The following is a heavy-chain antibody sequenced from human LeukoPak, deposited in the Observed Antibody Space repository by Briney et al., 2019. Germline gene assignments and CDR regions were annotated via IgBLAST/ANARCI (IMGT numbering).Heavy chain of an antibody. D-gene: IGHD5-24*01. CDR2: ISSTNTI. J-gene: IGHJ4*02. V-gene: IGHV3-48*04. CDR3: ARFVAEMEFDY. CDR1: GFTFSSYS. Sequence: GGSLRLSCAASGFTFSSYSMNWVRQAPGKGLEWVSYISSTNTIYYADSVKGRFTISRDNAKNSLYLQMNSLRAEDTAVYYCARFVAEMEFDYWGQGTLVTVSS.